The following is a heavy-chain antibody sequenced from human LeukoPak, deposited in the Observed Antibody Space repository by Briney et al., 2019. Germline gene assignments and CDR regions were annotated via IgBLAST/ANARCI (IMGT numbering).Heavy chain of an antibody. J-gene: IGHJ6*02. CDR2: ISAYNGNT. Sequence: GASVKVSCKASGYTFTSYGISWVRQAPGQGLEWMGWISAYNGNTNYAQKLQGRVTMTTDTSTSTAYMELRSLRSDDTAVYYCARGYCGGDCYSDSPHTYYYYGMDVWGQGTTVTVSS. D-gene: IGHD2-21*02. CDR1: GYTFTSYG. CDR3: ARGYCGGDCYSDSPHTYYYYGMDV. V-gene: IGHV1-18*01.